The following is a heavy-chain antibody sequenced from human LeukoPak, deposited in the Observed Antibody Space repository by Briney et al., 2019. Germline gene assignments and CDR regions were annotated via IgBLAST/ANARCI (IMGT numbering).Heavy chain of an antibody. Sequence: KTSETLSLTCTVSGGSISTYYWSWIRQPAGKGLEWIGRIHTSGSTDYNPSLKSRVTMSVDTSRKQFSLRLSFVTAADTAMYYCAREGSMTARPFVSIDYWGQGTLVTVSS. J-gene: IGHJ4*02. CDR2: IHTSGST. CDR3: AREGSMTARPFVSIDY. V-gene: IGHV4-4*07. D-gene: IGHD6-6*01. CDR1: GGSISTYY.